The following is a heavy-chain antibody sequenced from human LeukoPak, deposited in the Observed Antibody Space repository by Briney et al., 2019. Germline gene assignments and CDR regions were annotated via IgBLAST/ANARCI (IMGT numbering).Heavy chain of an antibody. Sequence: GGSLRLSSAASGFTFSSYWLHWVRQAPGKGLVWVSRINSDGSSPSYADSVKGRVTISRDNAKNTLYLQMNSLRAEDTAVYYCARDTYYYDSSGYFVEDSFDYWGQGTLVTVSS. CDR1: GFTFSSYW. V-gene: IGHV3-74*01. CDR2: INSDGSSP. J-gene: IGHJ4*02. D-gene: IGHD3-22*01. CDR3: ARDTYYYDSSGYFVEDSFDY.